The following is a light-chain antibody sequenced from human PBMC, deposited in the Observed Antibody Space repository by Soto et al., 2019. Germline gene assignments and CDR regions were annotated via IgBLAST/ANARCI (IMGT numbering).Light chain of an antibody. J-gene: IGKJ1*01. Sequence: DVQMTQSPSTLSASVGDRDTITCRASQSISSWLAWYQQKPGKAPKLLIYDASSLESGVPSRFSGSGSGTEFTLTISSLQPDDFATYYCQQYNSYLWTFGQGTKVEIK. CDR2: DAS. V-gene: IGKV1-5*01. CDR1: QSISSW. CDR3: QQYNSYLWT.